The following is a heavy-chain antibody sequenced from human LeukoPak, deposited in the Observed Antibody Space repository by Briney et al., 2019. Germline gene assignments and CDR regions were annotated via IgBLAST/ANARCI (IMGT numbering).Heavy chain of an antibody. CDR2: ISGSGENT. CDR1: GFTFSSYA. CDR3: ARDRGFYGAGSYKEYFQH. D-gene: IGHD3-10*01. J-gene: IGHJ1*01. Sequence: GGSLRLSCGASGFTFSSYAMAWVRQAPGMGLEWVSAISGSGENTYYADSVKGRFTTSRDNSKNTLYLQMNSLRAEDTAVYSCARDRGFYGAGSYKEYFQHWGQGTRVTVSS. V-gene: IGHV3-23*01.